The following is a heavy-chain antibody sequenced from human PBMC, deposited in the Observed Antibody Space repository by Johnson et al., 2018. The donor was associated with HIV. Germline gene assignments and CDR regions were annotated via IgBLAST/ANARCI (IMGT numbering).Heavy chain of an antibody. J-gene: IGHJ3*02. Sequence: QVQLVESGGGVVQPGRSLRLSCAASGFTFSSYAMHWVRQAPGKGLEWVSVIYSGGSTYYADSVKGRFTISRDNSKNTLSLQMNSLKTEDPAVYCCNTGAAYYYESSGYRDAFDIWGQGTMVTVSP. CDR2: IYSGGST. CDR1: GFTFSSYA. V-gene: IGHV3-NL1*01. CDR3: NTGAAYYYESSGYRDAFDI. D-gene: IGHD3-22*01.